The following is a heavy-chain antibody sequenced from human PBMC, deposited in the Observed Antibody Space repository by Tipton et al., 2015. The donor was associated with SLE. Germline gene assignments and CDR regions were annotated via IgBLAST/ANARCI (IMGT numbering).Heavy chain of an antibody. CDR2: IHDSGAT. CDR1: GFTFSDYY. Sequence: LRLSCAASGFTFSDYYMNWVRQHPGKGLEWIGYIHDSGATFYNPSLRSRSAISVDTSQNQFSLRLTSATAADTAIYYCARHPGASFDFWGQGILVTVSS. J-gene: IGHJ4*02. CDR3: ARHPGASFDF. V-gene: IGHV4-31*02.